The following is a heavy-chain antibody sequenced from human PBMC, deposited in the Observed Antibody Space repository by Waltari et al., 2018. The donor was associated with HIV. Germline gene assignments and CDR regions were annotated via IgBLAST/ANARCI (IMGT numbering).Heavy chain of an antibody. CDR1: GYTFTSYY. J-gene: IGHJ4*02. CDR2: NNPRGGST. D-gene: IGHD3-22*01. V-gene: IGHV1-46*01. Sequence: QVQLVQSGAEVKKPGASVKVSCKASGYTFTSYYMHWVRHAPGQGLEWMGINNPRGGSTSYAQKFQGRVTMTRDTSTSTVYMELSSLRSEDTAVYYCAREIYDSSGSSVYFDYWGQGTLVTVSS. CDR3: AREIYDSSGSSVYFDY.